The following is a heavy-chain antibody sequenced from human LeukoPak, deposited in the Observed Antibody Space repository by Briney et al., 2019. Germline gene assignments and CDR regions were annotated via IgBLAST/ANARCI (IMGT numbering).Heavy chain of an antibody. D-gene: IGHD6-19*01. CDR1: GGSTSSASYY. J-gene: IGHJ4*02. Sequence: PSETLSLTCTVSGGSTSSASYYWTWIRQPAGKGPERIGHLYTSGTTNYNPSLERPSTVSAARSHHQFYLTLTSVTAADTAVYYCARAGGSVGWYGTIDSWGQGTLVTVSS. V-gene: IGHV4-61*09. CDR2: LYTSGTT. CDR3: ARAGGSVGWYGTIDS.